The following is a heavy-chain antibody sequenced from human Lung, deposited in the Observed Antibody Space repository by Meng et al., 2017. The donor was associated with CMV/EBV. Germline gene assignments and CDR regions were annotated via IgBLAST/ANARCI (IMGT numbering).Heavy chain of an antibody. J-gene: IGHJ4*02. Sequence: SXTXSLXCTVSGGSVISGSYYWSWIRQPPGKGLEWIGYIYYSGSTNYNPSLKSRVTMSIDTSKNQFSLKLSSVTPADTAVYYCAAGPPSSSSSFFEYWGQGTXVTVSS. CDR1: GGSVISGSYY. D-gene: IGHD6-6*01. CDR2: IYYSGST. V-gene: IGHV4-61*01. CDR3: AAGPPSSSSSFFEY.